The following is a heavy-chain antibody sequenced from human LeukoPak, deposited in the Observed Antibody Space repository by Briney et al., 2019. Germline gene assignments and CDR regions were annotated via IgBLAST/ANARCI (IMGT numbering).Heavy chain of an antibody. V-gene: IGHV3-11*04. Sequence: PGGSLRLSCAASGFTVSSNYMSWVRQAPGKGLEWVSYTSPSGSTIYYADSVEGRFAISRDNAKNSLYLQMSNLRAEDTAVYYCARDGAAAGTDYYYYMDVWGKGTTVTVSS. D-gene: IGHD6-13*01. CDR3: ARDGAAAGTDYYYYMDV. CDR2: TSPSGSTI. CDR1: GFTVSSNY. J-gene: IGHJ6*03.